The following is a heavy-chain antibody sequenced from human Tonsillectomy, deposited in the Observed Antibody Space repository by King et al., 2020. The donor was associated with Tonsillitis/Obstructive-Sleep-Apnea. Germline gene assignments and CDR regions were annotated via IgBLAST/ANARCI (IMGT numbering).Heavy chain of an antibody. J-gene: IGHJ4*02. V-gene: IGHV3-7*03. Sequence: VQLVESGGGLVQPGGSLRLSCAASGFTFSNYWMTWVRQAPGKGLEWVANIKQDGSEKYYVDSVKGRFTISRDNAKNSLYLQMNSLRAEATAVYFCARGPDLSSGWSSFDYWGQGTLVTVSS. D-gene: IGHD6-19*01. CDR2: IKQDGSEK. CDR1: GFTFSNYW. CDR3: ARGPDLSSGWSSFDY.